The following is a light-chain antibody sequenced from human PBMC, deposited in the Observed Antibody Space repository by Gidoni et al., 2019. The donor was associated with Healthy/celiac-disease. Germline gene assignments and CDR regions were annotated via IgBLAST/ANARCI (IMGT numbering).Light chain of an antibody. J-gene: IGKJ1*01. V-gene: IGKV1-5*03. CDR3: QQYNSYSPWT. CDR2: KAS. Sequence: DIQMTPSPSTLSASVGDRVTITCRASQRISSWLAWYQQKPGKAPKRLIYKASSLESGVTSRFSGSGSGTEFTLTISSLQPDDFATYYCQQYNSYSPWTFGQGTKVEIK. CDR1: QRISSW.